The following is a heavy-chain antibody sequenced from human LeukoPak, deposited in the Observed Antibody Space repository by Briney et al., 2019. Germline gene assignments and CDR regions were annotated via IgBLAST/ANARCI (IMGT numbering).Heavy chain of an antibody. D-gene: IGHD3-10*01. V-gene: IGHV5-10-1*01. CDR3: ARGYGGFDI. CDR1: GYSFTNYW. J-gene: IGHJ3*02. Sequence: GESLKISCKGSGYSFTNYWINWVRQMPGKGLEWMGKIVPSDSYTNYSPSFQGHVTISGDKSISTAYLQWSSLKASDTAMYYCARGYGGFDIWGQGTMVTVSS. CDR2: IVPSDSYT.